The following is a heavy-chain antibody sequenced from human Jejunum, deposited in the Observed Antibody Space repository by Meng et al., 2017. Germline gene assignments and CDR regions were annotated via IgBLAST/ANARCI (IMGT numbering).Heavy chain of an antibody. CDR2: IFHSGTT. CDR3: ARVIVVAGTRRGYFDC. Sequence: SETLSLTCTVSGYSISIGYYWGWIRQPPGKGLEWIGSIFHSGTTSYNPSLMSRVTTSIDTSKNQFSLKLSSVTAADTAVYYCARVIVVAGTRRGYFDCWGQGTLVTVSS. D-gene: IGHD6-19*01. CDR1: GYSISIGYY. J-gene: IGHJ4*02. V-gene: IGHV4-38-2*02.